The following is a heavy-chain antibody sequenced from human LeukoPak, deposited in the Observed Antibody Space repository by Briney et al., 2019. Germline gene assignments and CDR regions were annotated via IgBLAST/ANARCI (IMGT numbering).Heavy chain of an antibody. CDR1: GFTFSSYW. D-gene: IGHD5-18*01. J-gene: IGHJ6*02. CDR2: INSDGSNT. V-gene: IGHV3-74*01. Sequence: PGGSLRLSCAASGFTFSSYWMHWVRQAPGKGLVWVSRINSDGSNTSYADSVKGRFTISRDNAKNTLYLQMNSLRAEDTAVYYCARVEEQLWLPYYYYGMNVWGQGTTVTVSS. CDR3: ARVEEQLWLPYYYYGMNV.